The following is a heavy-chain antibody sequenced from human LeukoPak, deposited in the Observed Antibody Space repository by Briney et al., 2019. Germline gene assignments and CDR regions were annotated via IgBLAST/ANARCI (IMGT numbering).Heavy chain of an antibody. Sequence: GGSLRLSCAASGFTFSSYAMSGVHQAPGKGLEWVSVISGSGGSTHYADSVKGRFTISRDNSKNTLYPQMNSLRAEDTALYYCAKGRCSSTSCPYYFDYWGQGTLVTVSS. D-gene: IGHD2-2*01. V-gene: IGHV3-23*01. CDR1: GFTFSSYA. CDR3: AKGRCSSTSCPYYFDY. CDR2: ISGSGGST. J-gene: IGHJ4*02.